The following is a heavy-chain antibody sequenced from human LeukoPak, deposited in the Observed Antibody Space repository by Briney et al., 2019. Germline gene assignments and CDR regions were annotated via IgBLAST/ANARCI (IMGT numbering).Heavy chain of an antibody. CDR3: AKGSGYSGYDFLDY. D-gene: IGHD5-12*01. V-gene: IGHV3-23*01. CDR2: ISGSGGST. CDR1: GFTFSSYA. J-gene: IGHJ4*02. Sequence: GGSLRLSCAASGFTFSSYAMSWVRQAPGKGLEWVSAISGSGGSTYYADSVKGRFTISRDNSKNTLYLLMNSLRAEDTAVYYCAKGSGYSGYDFLDYWGQGTLVTVSS.